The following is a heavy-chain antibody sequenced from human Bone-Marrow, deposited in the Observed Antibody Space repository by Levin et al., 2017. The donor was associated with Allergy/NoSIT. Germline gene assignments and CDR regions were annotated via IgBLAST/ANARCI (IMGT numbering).Heavy chain of an antibody. CDR2: ISGSGGST. CDR3: AKVRGSSGWYGDSGDDYGMDV. CDR1: GFTFSSYA. Sequence: GGSLRLSCAASGFTFSSYAMSWVRQAPGKGLEWVSAISGSGGSTYYADSVKGRFTISRDNSKNTLYLQMNSLRAEDTAVYYCAKVRGSSGWYGDSGDDYGMDVWGQGTTVTVSS. V-gene: IGHV3-23*01. J-gene: IGHJ6*02. D-gene: IGHD6-19*01.